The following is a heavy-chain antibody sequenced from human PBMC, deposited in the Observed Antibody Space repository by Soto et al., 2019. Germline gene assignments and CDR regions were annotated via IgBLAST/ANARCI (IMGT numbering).Heavy chain of an antibody. CDR3: ARGRTRSNYASPNGY. V-gene: IGHV1-8*01. CDR1: GYTFTSYD. CDR2: MNAKSGNT. Sequence: ASVKVSCKASGYTFTSYDINWVRQATGQGLEWMGWMNAKSGNTGYAQKFKGRVTMNRNTSISTAYMELRSLRSEATAVYYCARGRTRSNYASPNGYWGQGTMVTVSS. J-gene: IGHJ4*02. D-gene: IGHD4-4*01.